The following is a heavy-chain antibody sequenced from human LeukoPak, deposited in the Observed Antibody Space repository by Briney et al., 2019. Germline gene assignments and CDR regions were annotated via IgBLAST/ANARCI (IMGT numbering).Heavy chain of an antibody. J-gene: IGHJ6*03. CDR2: IYYSGST. D-gene: IGHD5-18*01. V-gene: IGHV4-59*12. Sequence: SETLSLTCTVSGGSISSYYWSWIRQPPGKGLEWIGYIYYSGSTNYNPSLKSRVTISVDTSKNQFSLKLSSVTAAETAVYYCAREGRYRYGYNEYHLYMDIWGKGTTVTVSS. CDR3: AREGRYRYGYNEYHLYMDI. CDR1: GGSISSYY.